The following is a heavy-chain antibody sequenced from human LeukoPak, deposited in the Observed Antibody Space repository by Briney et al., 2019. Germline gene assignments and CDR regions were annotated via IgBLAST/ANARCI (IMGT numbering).Heavy chain of an antibody. D-gene: IGHD3-9*01. CDR2: IIPIFGTA. CDR1: GGTFSSYA. Sequence: SVKVSCKASGGTFSSYAISWVRQAPGQGLEWMGGIIPIFGTANYAQKFQGRVTITADESTSTAYMELSSLRSEDTAVYYCARGVYLTGPYYYMDVWGKGTTVTVSS. V-gene: IGHV1-69*13. J-gene: IGHJ6*03. CDR3: ARGVYLTGPYYYMDV.